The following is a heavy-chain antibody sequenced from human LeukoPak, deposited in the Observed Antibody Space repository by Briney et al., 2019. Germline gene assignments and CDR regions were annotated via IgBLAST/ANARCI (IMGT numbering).Heavy chain of an antibody. V-gene: IGHV4-59*08. CDR2: IYYSGST. D-gene: IGHD1-26*01. CDR3: ARRAARGSSLDFDY. CDR1: GGSISSYY. Sequence: PSETLSLTSTVSGGSISSYYWSWIRQPPGKGLEWIGYIYYSGSTNYNPSLKSRVTISVDTSKNQFSLKLSSVTAADTAVYYCARRAARGSSLDFDYWGQGTLVTVSS. J-gene: IGHJ4*02.